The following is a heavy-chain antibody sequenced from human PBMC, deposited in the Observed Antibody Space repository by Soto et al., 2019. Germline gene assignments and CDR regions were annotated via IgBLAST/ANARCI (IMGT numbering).Heavy chain of an antibody. CDR1: GFTFSSYW. Sequence: GGSLRLSCAASGFTFSSYWMHWVRQAPGKGLVWVSRINSDGSSTSYADSVKGRFTISRDNAKNTLYLQMNSLRAEDTAVYYCARVVLRYFDWSVRDAFDIWGQGTMVTVSS. V-gene: IGHV3-74*01. CDR3: ARVVLRYFDWSVRDAFDI. D-gene: IGHD3-9*01. CDR2: INSDGSST. J-gene: IGHJ3*02.